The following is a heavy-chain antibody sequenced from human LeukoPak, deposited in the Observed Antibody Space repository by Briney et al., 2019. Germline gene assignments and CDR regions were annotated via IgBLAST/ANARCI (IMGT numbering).Heavy chain of an antibody. CDR2: ISSSRSYI. D-gene: IGHD3-10*01. CDR3: ARDRATMVRGVSLFDY. V-gene: IGHV3-21*01. CDR1: GFTLSSYS. Sequence: GGSMRLASAASGFTLSSYSMNWVRQAPGKGLEWVSSISSSRSYIYYADSVKGRFTISRDNAKNSLYLQMNSLRAEDTAVYYCARDRATMVRGVSLFDYWGQGTLVTVSS. J-gene: IGHJ4*02.